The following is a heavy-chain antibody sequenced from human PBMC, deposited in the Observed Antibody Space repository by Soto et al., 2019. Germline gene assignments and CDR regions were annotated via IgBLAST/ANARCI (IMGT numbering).Heavy chain of an antibody. J-gene: IGHJ4*02. V-gene: IGHV3-23*01. CDR2: TIGSGGSS. CDR3: AKAGRYSGYDFFDS. D-gene: IGHD5-12*01. Sequence: LRLSCAASGFTFHNFAMSWVRQAPGKGLEWVSATIGSGGSSNYADSAKGRFAVSRDNTKSTLYLQMNALRAEDTAVYYCAKAGRYSGYDFFDSWGQGTLVTVSS. CDR1: GFTFHNFA.